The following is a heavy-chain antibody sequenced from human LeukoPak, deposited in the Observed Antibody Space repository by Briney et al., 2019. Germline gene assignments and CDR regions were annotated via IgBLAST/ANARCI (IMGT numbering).Heavy chain of an antibody. Sequence: PGGSLRLSCAASGFTFSDCYMSWIRQAPGKGLEWVSFISSSSLYTNYADSVKGRFTISRDNAENSMYLQMNSLRAEDTAVYYCARDLRTSSSSQIGYWGQGTLVTVSS. V-gene: IGHV3-11*06. CDR2: ISSSSLYT. D-gene: IGHD2-2*01. CDR3: ARDLRTSSSSQIGY. CDR1: GFTFSDCY. J-gene: IGHJ4*02.